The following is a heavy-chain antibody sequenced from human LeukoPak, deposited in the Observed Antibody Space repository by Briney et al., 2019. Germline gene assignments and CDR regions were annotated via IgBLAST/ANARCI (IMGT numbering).Heavy chain of an antibody. CDR2: INQAGSEK. D-gene: IGHD1-26*01. V-gene: IGHV3-7*01. J-gene: IGHJ4*02. Sequence: GGSLRLSCAASGFTFSSYWMSWVRQAPGKGLEWVANINQAGSEKYYVDSVKGRFTISRDNAKKSLYLQLNSLRVEDTGVYYCARGVGSRWGQGTLVTVSS. CDR3: ARGVGSR. CDR1: GFTFSSYW.